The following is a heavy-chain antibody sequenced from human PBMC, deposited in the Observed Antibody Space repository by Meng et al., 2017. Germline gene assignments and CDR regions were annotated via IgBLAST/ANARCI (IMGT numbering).Heavy chain of an antibody. CDR1: GFTFSSYE. CDR2: ISSSGSTI. CDR3: ARDERGKTVYGSGSYYKGGRGDYYYGMDV. J-gene: IGHJ6*02. Sequence: GESLKISCAASGFTFSSYEMNWVRQAPGKGLEWVSYISSSGSTIYYADSVKGRFTISRDNAKNSLYLQMNSLRAEDTAVYYCARDERGKTVYGSGSYYKGGRGDYYYGMDVWGQGTTVTVSS. V-gene: IGHV3-48*03. D-gene: IGHD3-10*01.